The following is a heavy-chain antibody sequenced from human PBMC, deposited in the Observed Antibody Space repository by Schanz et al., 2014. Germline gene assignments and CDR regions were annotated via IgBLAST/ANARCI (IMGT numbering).Heavy chain of an antibody. J-gene: IGHJ4*02. CDR1: RFTFSDYW. CDR3: ARDKGGLIPFDY. V-gene: IGHV3-7*01. Sequence: EVQLVESGGGLVQPGGSLRLSCAASRFTFSDYWMSWVRQAPGKGLEWVANMNQDGSVKNYVDSVKGRFTISRDNDKNSLYLQMNSLRAEDTAVYYCARDKGGLIPFDYWGQGTLVAVSS. CDR2: MNQDGSVK. D-gene: IGHD2-15*01.